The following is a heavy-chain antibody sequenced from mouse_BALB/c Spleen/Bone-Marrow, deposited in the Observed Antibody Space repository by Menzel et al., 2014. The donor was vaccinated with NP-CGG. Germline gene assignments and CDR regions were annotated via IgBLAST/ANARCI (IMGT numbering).Heavy chain of an antibody. V-gene: IGHV5-6-3*01. Sequence: EVKVVDSGGGLVQPGGSLKLSCAASGFTFSGYGMSWVRQTPDKGLELVATISGSGSSTYYTDSVKGRFTISRDNARNTQYLKMRSLNSENSAMYCCARGRYCIDYWGQGTTLTVSS. D-gene: IGHD1-1*01. CDR3: ARGRYCIDY. CDR1: GFTFSGYG. J-gene: IGHJ2*01. CDR2: ISGSGSST.